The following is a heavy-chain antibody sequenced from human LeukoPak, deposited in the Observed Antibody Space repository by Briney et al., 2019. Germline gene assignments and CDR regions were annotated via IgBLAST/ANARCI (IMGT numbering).Heavy chain of an antibody. D-gene: IGHD4-11*01. Sequence: GGSLRLSCAASGFTFSSYAMHWVRQAPGKGLEYVSATSSNGGSTYYANSVKGRFTISRDNSKNTLYLQMGSLRAEDMAVYYCARGLTTVTTPFDYWGQGTLVTVSS. V-gene: IGHV3-64*01. J-gene: IGHJ4*02. CDR3: ARGLTTVTTPFDY. CDR1: GFTFSSYA. CDR2: TSSNGGST.